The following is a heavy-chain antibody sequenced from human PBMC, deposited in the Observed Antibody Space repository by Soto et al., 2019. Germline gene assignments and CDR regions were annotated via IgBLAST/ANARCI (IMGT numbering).Heavy chain of an antibody. CDR2: ITTSSAYI. J-gene: IGHJ5*02. V-gene: IGHV3-21*01. CDR1: GFTFNTYD. D-gene: IGHD2-21*01. Sequence: EVQLVESGGCLVKPGGSLRLSCAASGFTFNTYDMNWVRQAPGKGLEWVSSITTSSAYIYYADSLNGRITISRDNANNSLFLQMNSLRAEDTAVYYCVRSGTARLLRHSWFDTWGQGTLVTVSS. CDR3: VRSGTARLLRHSWFDT.